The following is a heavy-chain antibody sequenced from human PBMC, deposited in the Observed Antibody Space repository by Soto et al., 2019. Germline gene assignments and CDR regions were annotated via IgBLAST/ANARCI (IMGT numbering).Heavy chain of an antibody. CDR3: AKPTLLKGGFDY. CDR2: ISYDGSNK. J-gene: IGHJ4*02. Sequence: GGSLRLSCAASGFTFSSYGMHWVRQAPGKGLEWVAVISYDGSNKYYADSVKGRFTISRDNSKNTLYLQMNSLRAEDTAVYYCAKPTLLKGGFDYWGQGTLVTVSS. V-gene: IGHV3-30*18. CDR1: GFTFSSYG. D-gene: IGHD2-15*01.